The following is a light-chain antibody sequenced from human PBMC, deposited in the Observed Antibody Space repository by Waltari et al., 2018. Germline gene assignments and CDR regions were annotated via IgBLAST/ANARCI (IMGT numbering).Light chain of an antibody. Sequence: EVVMTQSPATLSVSPGDTATLSCRASESVRTSVAWYQQKPGQAPRLLMYGTSTRATGIPDRCSGSGSETDFTLTISSLQSEDFGIYYCQQYSDWPPWTFGQGTKVEIK. CDR2: GTS. CDR3: QQYSDWPPWT. V-gene: IGKV3-15*01. J-gene: IGKJ1*01. CDR1: ESVRTS.